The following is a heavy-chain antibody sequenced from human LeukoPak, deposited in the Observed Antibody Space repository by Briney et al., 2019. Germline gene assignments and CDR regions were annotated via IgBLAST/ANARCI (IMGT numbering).Heavy chain of an antibody. J-gene: IGHJ4*02. D-gene: IGHD2/OR15-2a*01. Sequence: GGSLRLSCAASGFTFDDYAMHWVRQAPGKGLEWVSVISGDGDITYYAASVKGRFTISRDNSKNTLYLQMNSLRTEDTALYYCAKDPGCSTTNCNEGPFDYWGEGTLVTVST. CDR1: GFTFDDYA. CDR2: ISGDGDIT. CDR3: AKDPGCSTTNCNEGPFDY. V-gene: IGHV3-43*02.